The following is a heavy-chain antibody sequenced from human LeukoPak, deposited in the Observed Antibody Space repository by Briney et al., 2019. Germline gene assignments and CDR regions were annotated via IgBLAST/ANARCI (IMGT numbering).Heavy chain of an antibody. CDR1: GGSISNYY. V-gene: IGHV4-30-4*08. J-gene: IGHJ5*02. Sequence: SETLSLTCTVSGGSISNYYWSWIRQPPGKGLEWIGYIYYSGSTYYNPSLKSRVTISVDTSKNQFSLKLSSVTAADTAVYYCARDTISFLEWVSLGFDPWGQGTLVTVSS. CDR2: IYYSGST. CDR3: ARDTISFLEWVSLGFDP. D-gene: IGHD3-3*02.